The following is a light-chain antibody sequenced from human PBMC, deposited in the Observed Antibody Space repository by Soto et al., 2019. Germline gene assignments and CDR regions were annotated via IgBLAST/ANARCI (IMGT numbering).Light chain of an antibody. V-gene: IGKV3-20*01. CDR1: QSVSSSY. CDR2: GAS. CDR3: QQYGWSPPYT. J-gene: IGKJ2*01. Sequence: EIVLTQSPGTLSLSPGERATLSCRASQSVSSSYLAWYQQKPGQAPRLLIYGASSRATGIPDRFSGSGSGTDFTLTISRLEPEDFAVYYCQQYGWSPPYTFGLGTKLKIK.